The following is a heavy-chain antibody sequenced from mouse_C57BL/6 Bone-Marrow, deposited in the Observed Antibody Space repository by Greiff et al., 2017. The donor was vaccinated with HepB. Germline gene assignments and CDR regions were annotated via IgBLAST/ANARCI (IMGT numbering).Heavy chain of an antibody. CDR1: GFTFSDYY. D-gene: IGHD2-4*01. V-gene: IGHV5-12*01. CDR2: ISNGGGST. CDR3: ARHDYPYAMDY. J-gene: IGHJ4*01. Sequence: EVKLVESGGGLVQPGGSLKLSCAASGFTFSDYYMYWVRQTPEKRLEWVAYISNGGGSTYYPYTVKGRFTIARDNAKNTLYLQMRRLKSEDTAMYYCARHDYPYAMDYWGQGTSVTVSS.